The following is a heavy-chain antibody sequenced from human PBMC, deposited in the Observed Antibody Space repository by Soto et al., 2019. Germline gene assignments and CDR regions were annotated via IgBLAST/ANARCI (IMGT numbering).Heavy chain of an antibody. V-gene: IGHV3-23*01. CDR1: GFTFSSYA. CDR3: AKDPFYDFWSGHPSGYMDV. CDR2: ISGSGGST. D-gene: IGHD3-3*01. J-gene: IGHJ6*03. Sequence: PGGSLRLSCAASGFTFSSYAMSWVRQAPGKGLEWVSAISGSGGSTYYADSVKGRFTISRDNSKNTLYLQMNSLRAEDTAVYYCAKDPFYDFWSGHPSGYMDVWGKGTTVTGSS.